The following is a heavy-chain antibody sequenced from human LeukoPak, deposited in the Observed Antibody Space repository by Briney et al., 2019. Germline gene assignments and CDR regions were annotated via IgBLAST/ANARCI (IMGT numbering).Heavy chain of an antibody. CDR1: GYSFTSYG. CDR2: INPNSGGT. J-gene: IGHJ4*02. CDR3: ARGKSSGWYGDKYYFDY. V-gene: IGHV1-2*02. Sequence: ASVKVSCKASGYSFTSYGISWVRQAPGQGLEWMGWINPNSGGTNYAQKFQGRVTMTRDTSISTAYMELSRLRSDDTAVYYCARGKSSGWYGDKYYFDYWGQGTLVTVSS. D-gene: IGHD6-19*01.